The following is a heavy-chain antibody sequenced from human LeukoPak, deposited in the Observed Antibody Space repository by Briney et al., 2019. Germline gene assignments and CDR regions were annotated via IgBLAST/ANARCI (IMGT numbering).Heavy chain of an antibody. CDR1: GYTFTGYD. CDR3: ATDGAGDYLNH. CDR2: FNPEDGET. V-gene: IGHV1-24*01. J-gene: IGHJ4*02. Sequence: ASVKVSCKASGYTFTGYDINWVRQAPGQGLEWMGGFNPEDGETFYAQKFQGRVNMTEDTSTDTAYMELSSLSYDDTAVYYCATDGAGDYLNHWGQGTLVTVSS. D-gene: IGHD4-17*01.